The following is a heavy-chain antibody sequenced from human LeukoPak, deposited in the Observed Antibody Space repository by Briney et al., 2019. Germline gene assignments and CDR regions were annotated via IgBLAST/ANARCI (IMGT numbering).Heavy chain of an antibody. D-gene: IGHD5-18*01. CDR1: GFTFSSYA. J-gene: IGHJ3*01. V-gene: IGHV3-30*02. CDR3: AKDVGYSSVDYAFDV. Sequence: PGGSLRLSCAASGFTFSSYAMHWVRQTPGKGLEWVAVIRSDGTKRYYADSVKGRLTVSRDNSMNTLYLQMNSLRADDTAIYYCAKDVGYSSVDYAFDVWGQGTMVTVSS. CDR2: IRSDGTKR.